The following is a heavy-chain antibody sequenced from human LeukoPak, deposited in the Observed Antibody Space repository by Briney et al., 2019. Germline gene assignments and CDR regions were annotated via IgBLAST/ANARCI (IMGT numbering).Heavy chain of an antibody. J-gene: IGHJ4*02. D-gene: IGHD6-19*01. V-gene: IGHV4-38-2*02. CDR3: ARAPGNNSGWDFHF. CDR2: LLHRGIT. Sequence: PSETLSLTCSVSGSSISTEYYWAWIGQAPGKGLEWIASLLHRGITLYNPSLQSRVTISLDTSNHPFSLELSSVTAADTAIYHCARAPGNNSGWDFHFWGGGTLVAVSS. CDR1: GSSISTEYY.